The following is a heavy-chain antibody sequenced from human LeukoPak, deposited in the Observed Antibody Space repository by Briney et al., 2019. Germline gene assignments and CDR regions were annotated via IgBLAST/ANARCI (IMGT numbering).Heavy chain of an antibody. CDR2: IYSGGST. CDR1: GFTVSSNY. CDR3: AKDKDYYGSGSYLDY. J-gene: IGHJ4*02. V-gene: IGHV3-66*01. D-gene: IGHD3-10*01. Sequence: PGGSLRLSCAASGFTVSSNYMSWVRQAPGKGLEWVSVIYSGGSTYYADSVKGRFTISRDNSKNTLYLQMNSLRAEDTAVYYCAKDKDYYGSGSYLDYWGQGTLVTVSS.